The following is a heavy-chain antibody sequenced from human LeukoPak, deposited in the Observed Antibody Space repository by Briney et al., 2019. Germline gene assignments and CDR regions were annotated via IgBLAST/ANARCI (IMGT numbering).Heavy chain of an antibody. CDR1: GGSFSGYY. J-gene: IGHJ5*02. CDR3: ARPITGTDYGGGNWFDP. D-gene: IGHD1-7*01. V-gene: IGHV4-34*01. Sequence: SETLSLTCAVYGGSFSGYYWSWIRQPPGKGLEWIGEINHSGSTNYNPSLKSRVTKSVDTSKNQFSLKLSSVTAADTAVYYCARPITGTDYGGGNWFDPWGQGTLVTVSS. CDR2: INHSGST.